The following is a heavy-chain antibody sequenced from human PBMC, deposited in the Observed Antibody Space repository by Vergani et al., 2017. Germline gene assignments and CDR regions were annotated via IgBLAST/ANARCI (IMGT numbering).Heavy chain of an antibody. D-gene: IGHD3-10*01. CDR3: ARVEPEITMVRGVIFDY. CDR2: IYYSGST. CDR1: GGSFSGYY. V-gene: IGHV4-34*01. J-gene: IGHJ4*02. Sequence: QVQLQQWGAGLLKPSETLSLTCAVYGGSFSGYYWSWIRQPPGKGLEWIGSIYYSGSTYYNPSLKSRVTISVDTSKNQFSLKLSSVTAADTAVYYCARVEPEITMVRGVIFDYWGQGTLVTVSS.